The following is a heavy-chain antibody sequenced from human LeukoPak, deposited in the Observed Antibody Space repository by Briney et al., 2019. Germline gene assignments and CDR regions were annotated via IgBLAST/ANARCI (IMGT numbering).Heavy chain of an antibody. V-gene: IGHV4-59*11. CDR3: ARDLVTVTKGFDI. CDR1: GDSFSSLY. J-gene: IGHJ3*02. Sequence: SETLSLTCAVSGDSFSSLYWTWIRQPPGRGLEWIGYFSYIGTTNYNPSLKSRVTISIDTSKNQFSLKLSSVTTADTAVYYCARDLVTVTKGFDIWGLGTMVSVSS. D-gene: IGHD4-17*01. CDR2: FSYIGTT.